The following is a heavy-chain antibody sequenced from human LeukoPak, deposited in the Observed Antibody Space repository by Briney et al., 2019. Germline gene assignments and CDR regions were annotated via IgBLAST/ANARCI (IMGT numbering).Heavy chain of an antibody. CDR3: AKYLQDDYGDYGLNYYYMDV. CDR1: GFSFSSYA. CDR2: ISGSGGST. Sequence: GRSLRLSCAASGFSFSSYAMSWVRQAPGKGLEWVSAISGSGGSTYYADSVKGRFTISRDNSKNTLYLQMNSLRAEDTAVYYCAKYLQDDYGDYGLNYYYMDVWGKGTTVTVSS. J-gene: IGHJ6*03. D-gene: IGHD4-17*01. V-gene: IGHV3-23*01.